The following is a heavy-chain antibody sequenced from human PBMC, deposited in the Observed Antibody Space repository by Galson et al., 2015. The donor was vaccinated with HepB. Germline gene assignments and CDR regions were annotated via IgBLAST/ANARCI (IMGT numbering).Heavy chain of an antibody. J-gene: IGHJ4*02. D-gene: IGHD4-17*01. CDR2: ISYDGSNK. Sequence: SLRLSCAASGFTFSSYAMHWVRQAPGGGLEWVAVISYDGSNKYYADSVKGRFTISRDNSKNTLYLQMNSLRAGDTAVYYCARDSISHWGDYDRTFDYWGQGTLVTVSS. CDR3: ARDSISHWGDYDRTFDY. CDR1: GFTFSSYA. V-gene: IGHV3-30-3*01.